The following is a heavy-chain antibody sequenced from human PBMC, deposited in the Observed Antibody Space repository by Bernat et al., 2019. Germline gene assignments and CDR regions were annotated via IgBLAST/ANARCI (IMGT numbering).Heavy chain of an antibody. D-gene: IGHD3-10*01. V-gene: IGHV3-9*01. CDR3: AKGLDYYGSGSYSY. CDR1: GFTFDDYA. J-gene: IGHJ4*02. CDR2: ISWNSGSI. Sequence: EVQLVESGGGLVQPGRSLRLSCAASGFTFDDYAMHWVRQAPGEGLEWVSGISWNSGSIGYADSVKGRFTISRDNAKNSLYLQMNSLRAEDTALYYCAKGLDYYGSGSYSYWGQGTLVTVSS.